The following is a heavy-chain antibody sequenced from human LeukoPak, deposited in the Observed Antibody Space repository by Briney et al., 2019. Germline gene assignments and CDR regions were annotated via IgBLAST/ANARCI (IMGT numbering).Heavy chain of an antibody. J-gene: IGHJ4*02. CDR1: GFTFSGYA. CDR2: ISYDGSKK. V-gene: IGHV3-30*04. D-gene: IGHD5-18*01. CDR3: ARDLRGYKYGYSDY. Sequence: GRSLRLSCAASGFTFSGYAMHWVRQAPGKGLEWVAVISYDGSKKYYADSVKGRFTISRDNSKNTLYLQMNSLRPEDTAVYYCARDLRGYKYGYSDYWGQGTLVTVSS.